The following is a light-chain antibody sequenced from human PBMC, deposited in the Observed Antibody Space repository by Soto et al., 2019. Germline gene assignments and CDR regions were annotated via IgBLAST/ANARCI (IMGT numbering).Light chain of an antibody. CDR1: SSNIGAGYA. V-gene: IGLV1-40*01. J-gene: IGLJ3*02. CDR3: QSYDSGLSGSWV. Sequence: QSVLTQPPSVSGAPGQRVTISCTGSSSNIGAGYAVSWYHHLPGTAPKLLIYANNNRPSGVPDRFSGSKSGTSASLAITGLQAEDEGDFFCQSYDSGLSGSWVFGGGTRLT. CDR2: ANN.